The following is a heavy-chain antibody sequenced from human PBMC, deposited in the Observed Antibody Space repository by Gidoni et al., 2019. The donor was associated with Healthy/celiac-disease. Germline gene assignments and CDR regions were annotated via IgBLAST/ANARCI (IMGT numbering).Heavy chain of an antibody. J-gene: IGHJ4*02. CDR1: GFTFSSYS. CDR2: ISSSSSTI. Sequence: GFTFSSYSMNWVRQAPGKGLEWVSYISSSSSTIYYADSVKGRFTISRDNAKNSLYLQMNSLRAEDTAVYYCARSLGVLAFDYWGQGTLVTVSS. CDR3: ARSLGVLAFDY. V-gene: IGHV3-48*04. D-gene: IGHD2-8*02.